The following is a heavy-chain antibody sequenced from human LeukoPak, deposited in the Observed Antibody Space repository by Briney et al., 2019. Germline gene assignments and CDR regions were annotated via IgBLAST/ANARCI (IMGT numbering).Heavy chain of an antibody. V-gene: IGHV4-39*01. J-gene: IGHJ4*02. D-gene: IGHD3-10*01. Sequence: SDTLSLTCTVSGGSISSFRYYWGWVRQPPGLGLEWIGGISYSGSTYYNPSLKSRTTISVDTSKNQFSLRLNSMTAADTAVYYCARRYYGSLSYPAYFDSWGQGTLVTVSS. CDR2: ISYSGST. CDR3: ARRYYGSLSYPAYFDS. CDR1: GGSISSFRYY.